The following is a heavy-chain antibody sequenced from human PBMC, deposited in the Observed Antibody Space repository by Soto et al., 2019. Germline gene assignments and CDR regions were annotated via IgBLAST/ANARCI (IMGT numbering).Heavy chain of an antibody. D-gene: IGHD2-21*01. Sequence: GESLKISCKGSGYRFTSYWISWVRQMPGKGLEWMGIIYPGDSDTKYSPSFQCQVTISADKSIRPAYLQWSSLQASDTAKYYCATQLFEKPLYYYYCVDVWGKGNTVTVSS. V-gene: IGHV5-51*01. CDR2: IYPGDSDT. CDR3: ATQLFEKPLYYYYCVDV. CDR1: GYRFTSYW. J-gene: IGHJ6*03.